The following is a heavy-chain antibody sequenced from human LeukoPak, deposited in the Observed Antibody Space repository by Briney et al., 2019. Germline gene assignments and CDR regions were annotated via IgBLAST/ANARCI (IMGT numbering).Heavy chain of an antibody. CDR2: ISGSGGST. D-gene: IGHD1-26*01. CDR1: GFTFSSYA. J-gene: IGHJ3*02. V-gene: IGHV3-23*01. CDR3: AKAGVVGASATCPAI. Sequence: QAGGPLRLSCAASGFTFSSYAMSWVRQPPGKGLEWVSGISGSGGSTYYADSVKGRFTISRGKSKNTLYLQMDSLRAEDTAVYYCAKAGVVGASATCPAIWGQGTMVTVSS.